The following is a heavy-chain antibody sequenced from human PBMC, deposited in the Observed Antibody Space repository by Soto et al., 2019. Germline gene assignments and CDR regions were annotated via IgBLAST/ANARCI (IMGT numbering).Heavy chain of an antibody. J-gene: IGHJ6*03. Sequence: GGSLRLSCAASGFTFSSYWMSWVRQAPGKGLEWVANIKQDGSEKYYVDSVKGRFTISRDNAKNSLYLQMNSLRAEDTAVYYCARDGGDCSSTSCYRYYYYYYMDVWGKGTTVTVSS. D-gene: IGHD2-2*01. CDR2: IKQDGSEK. CDR3: ARDGGDCSSTSCYRYYYYYYMDV. V-gene: IGHV3-7*01. CDR1: GFTFSSYW.